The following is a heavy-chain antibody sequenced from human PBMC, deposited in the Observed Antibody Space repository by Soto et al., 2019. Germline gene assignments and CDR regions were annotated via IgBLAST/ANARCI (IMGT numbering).Heavy chain of an antibody. Sequence: SETLSLTCTVSGGSVSSFHWSWIRQSPGKGLEWIGYVFYTGNTKYNPALKRRVTISADTSKKQFSLKLSSVSAADTGLYYCARSYSGTFYGYDIWGQGILVTAPQ. J-gene: IGHJ4*02. CDR1: GGSVSSFH. CDR3: ARSYSGTFYGYDI. CDR2: VFYTGNT. V-gene: IGHV4-59*02. D-gene: IGHD1-26*01.